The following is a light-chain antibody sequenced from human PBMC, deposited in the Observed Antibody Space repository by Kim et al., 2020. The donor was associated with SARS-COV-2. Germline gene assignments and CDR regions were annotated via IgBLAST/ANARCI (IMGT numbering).Light chain of an antibody. CDR1: ESVSNN. J-gene: IGKJ2*01. CDR3: QQYNNWPPEHT. Sequence: EIVLTQSPATLSVFPGERATLSCRATESVSNNLAWYQQKPGQAPRLLFYAASTRATGIPVRFSGSGSGTEFTLTISSLESEDSAVYYCQQYNNWPPEHTFGQGTKLEI. CDR2: AAS. V-gene: IGKV3-15*01.